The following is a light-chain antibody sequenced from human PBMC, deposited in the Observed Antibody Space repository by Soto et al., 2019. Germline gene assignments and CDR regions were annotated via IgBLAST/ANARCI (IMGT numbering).Light chain of an antibody. CDR2: DTS. J-gene: IGKJ3*01. Sequence: EIVLTQSPATLSLSPGERATLSCRASQSVSSYLAWYQQKPGQAPRLLIYDTSKRATGIPARFSGSGSGTDFTLTLSSLGPEDFAVDYCQQRTNWPRSFTFGPGTKVDLK. CDR3: QQRTNWPRSFT. V-gene: IGKV3-11*01. CDR1: QSVSSY.